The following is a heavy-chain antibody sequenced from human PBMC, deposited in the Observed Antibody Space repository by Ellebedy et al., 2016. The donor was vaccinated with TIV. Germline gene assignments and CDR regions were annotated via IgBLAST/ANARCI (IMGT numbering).Heavy chain of an antibody. CDR3: AREYAMDRTFDY. CDR1: GYTFTSYY. Sequence: ASVKVSCKASGYTFTSYYMHWVRQAPGQGLEWMGIINPSGGSTSYAQKFQGRVTITRDTSASTAYMELSSLRSEDTAVYYCAREYAMDRTFDYWGQGTLVTVSS. CDR2: INPSGGST. V-gene: IGHV1-46*01. J-gene: IGHJ4*02. D-gene: IGHD2-8*01.